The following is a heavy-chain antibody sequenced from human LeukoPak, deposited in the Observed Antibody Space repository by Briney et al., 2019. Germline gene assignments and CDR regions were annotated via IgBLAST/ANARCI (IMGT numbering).Heavy chain of an antibody. CDR3: ARAGYYATSGPDY. D-gene: IGHD3-22*01. CDR1: GYTFTGYY. V-gene: IGHV1-2*02. J-gene: IGHJ4*02. CDR2: INPNSGGT. Sequence: GASVKVSCKASGYTFTGYYMHWVRQAPGQGLEWMGWINPNSGGTNYAQKFQGRVTMTRDTSISTAYMELSRLRSDDAAVYYCARAGYYATSGPDYWGQGTLVTVSS.